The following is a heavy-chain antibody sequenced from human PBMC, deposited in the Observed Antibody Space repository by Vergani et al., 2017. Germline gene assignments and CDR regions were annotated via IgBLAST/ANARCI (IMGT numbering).Heavy chain of an antibody. Sequence: EVQLLESGGGLVQPGRSLRLSCAVSGFTFSSYAMTWVRQAPGKGLEWVSIISGSGVSTYYADSVKGRFTISRDNSKITLYLQMNSLRAEDTAVYYCAKDGAYSGYETHWGQGTLVTVSS. V-gene: IGHV3-23*01. CDR2: ISGSGVST. D-gene: IGHD5-12*01. CDR3: AKDGAYSGYETH. J-gene: IGHJ4*02. CDR1: GFTFSSYA.